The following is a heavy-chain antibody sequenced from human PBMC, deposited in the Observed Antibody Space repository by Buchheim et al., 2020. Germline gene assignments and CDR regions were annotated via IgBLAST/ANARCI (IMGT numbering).Heavy chain of an antibody. CDR3: ASLVGASRGPFDY. Sequence: QVHLVQSGSEVREPGASVKVSCKASGYTFTTYPMNWVRQAPGQGLEWMGYINTNTENPTYAQGFTGRFVFSLATSVSPAYLQITNLEAEDTAVYYCASLVGASRGPFDYWGQGTL. CDR2: INTNTENP. CDR1: GYTFTTYP. J-gene: IGHJ4*02. V-gene: IGHV7-4-1*02. D-gene: IGHD1-26*01.